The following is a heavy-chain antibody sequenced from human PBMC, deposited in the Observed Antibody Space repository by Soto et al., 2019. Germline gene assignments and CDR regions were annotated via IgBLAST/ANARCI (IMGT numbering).Heavy chain of an antibody. D-gene: IGHD2-2*01. CDR1: GFSLTNAGAG. Sequence: SGPTLVNPTETLTLTFTVSGFSLTNAGAGVSWIRQPPGNALEWLAHIYSNGAKTYSSSLQSRLSISRDYSRSQVVLTMTNLDPMDTATYYCARSISLPASADNWFDPWGQGTPVTVSS. J-gene: IGHJ5*02. CDR2: IYSNGAK. V-gene: IGHV2-26*01. CDR3: ARSISLPASADNWFDP.